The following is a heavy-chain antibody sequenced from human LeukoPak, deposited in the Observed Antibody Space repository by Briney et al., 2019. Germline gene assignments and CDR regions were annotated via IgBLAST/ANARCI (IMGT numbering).Heavy chain of an antibody. CDR1: GYTFTSYG. V-gene: IGHV1-18*01. CDR3: ARGRGYCSGGSCYPPYYMDV. CDR2: ISAYNGTT. J-gene: IGHJ6*03. Sequence: ASVKVSCEASGYTFTSYGITWVRQAPGQGLEWMGWISAYNGTTNYAQKLQGRVTMTTDTSTSTAYMELRSLRSEDTAVYYCARGRGYCSGGSCYPPYYMDVWGKGTTVTVSS. D-gene: IGHD2-15*01.